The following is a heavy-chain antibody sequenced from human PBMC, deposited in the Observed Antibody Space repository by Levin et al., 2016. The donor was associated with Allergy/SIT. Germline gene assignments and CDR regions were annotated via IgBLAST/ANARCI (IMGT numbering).Heavy chain of an antibody. CDR3: ARERDLGYCSGGSCYPFDY. D-gene: IGHD2-15*01. J-gene: IGHJ4*02. V-gene: IGHV1-46*03. CDR2: INPSGGST. Sequence: WVRQAPGQGLEWMGIINPSGGSTSYAQKFQGRVTMTRDTSTSTVYMELSSLRSEDTAVYYCARERDLGYCSGGSCYPFDYWGQGTPVTVSS.